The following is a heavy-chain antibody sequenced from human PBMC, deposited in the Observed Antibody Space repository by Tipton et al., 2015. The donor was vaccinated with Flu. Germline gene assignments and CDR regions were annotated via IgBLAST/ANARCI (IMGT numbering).Heavy chain of an antibody. D-gene: IGHD3-10*01. J-gene: IGHJ6*02. CDR2: INAGNGNT. V-gene: IGHV1-3*03. CDR3: ARGGLDPSRHYGMDV. Sequence: QSGAEVKKPGASVKVSCKASGYTFTSYAMHWVRQAPGQRLEWMGWINAGNGNTKYSQEFQGRVTITRDTSASTAYIELSSLRSEDMAVYYGARGGLDPSRHYGMDVWGQGTTVTVSS. CDR1: GYTFTSYA.